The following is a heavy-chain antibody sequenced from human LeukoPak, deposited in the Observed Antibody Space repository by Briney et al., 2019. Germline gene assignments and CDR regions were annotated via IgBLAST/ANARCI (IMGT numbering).Heavy chain of an antibody. J-gene: IGHJ3*02. CDR2: IYYSGST. V-gene: IGHV4-39*01. D-gene: IGHD3-16*01. Sequence: SETLSLTCTVSDDSIGGSSYYWGWIRQPPGKGLEWIGTIYYSGSTYYNPSLKSRVTVSLETYKNQFSLQLNSVTAADTAVYYCMGGPNFEAFDIWGQGTMVPVSS. CDR1: DDSIGGSSYY. CDR3: MGGPNFEAFDI.